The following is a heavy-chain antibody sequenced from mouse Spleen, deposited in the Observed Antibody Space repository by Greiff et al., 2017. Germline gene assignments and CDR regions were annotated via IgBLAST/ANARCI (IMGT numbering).Heavy chain of an antibody. CDR3: ARRGDYDVYYAMDY. Sequence: EVQVVESGGGLVKPGGSLKLSCAASGFTFSDYGMHWVRQAPEKGLEWVAYISSGSSTIYYADTVKGRFTISRDNAKNTLFLQMTSLRSEDTAMYYCARRGDYDVYYAMDYWGQGTSVTVSS. CDR2: ISSGSSTI. V-gene: IGHV5-17*01. J-gene: IGHJ4*01. CDR1: GFTFSDYG. D-gene: IGHD2-4*01.